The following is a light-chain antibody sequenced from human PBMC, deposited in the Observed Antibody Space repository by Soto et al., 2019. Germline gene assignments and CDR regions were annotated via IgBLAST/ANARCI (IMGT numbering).Light chain of an antibody. J-gene: IGKJ4*01. CDR1: QTISSY. Sequence: IQMTQSPSSLSASVGDRVTITCRASQTISSYLNWYQQKPGKAPKLLISAASSLQSGVPSRFSGSGSATDFTLTINSLQPEDFATYYCQQTDSYPSTFGGGTKVDIK. CDR2: AAS. V-gene: IGKV1-39*01. CDR3: QQTDSYPST.